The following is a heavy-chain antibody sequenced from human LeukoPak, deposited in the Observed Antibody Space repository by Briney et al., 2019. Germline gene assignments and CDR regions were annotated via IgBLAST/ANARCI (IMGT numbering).Heavy chain of an antibody. CDR1: GYSISAGYF. V-gene: IGHV4-38-2*01. J-gene: IGHJ3*01. CDR2: VHHTGSD. CDR3: ARFIVTGIHVPDAFDL. Sequence: PSETLSLTCVISGYSISAGYFWGWIRQSPVKGLEWIGSVHHTGSDYYNPSLKSRVTISIDTSKNHFSLNLTSVTAADTAVFFCARFIVTGIHVPDAFDLWGQGILVTVSS. D-gene: IGHD1-26*01.